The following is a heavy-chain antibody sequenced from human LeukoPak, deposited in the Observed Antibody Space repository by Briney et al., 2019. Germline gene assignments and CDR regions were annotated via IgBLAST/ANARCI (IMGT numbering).Heavy chain of an antibody. D-gene: IGHD3-3*01. V-gene: IGHV4-61*02. CDR3: ARAPPYYDFWSGHDWFDP. Sequence: TLSLTCTVSGGSISSGSYYWSWIRQPAGKGLEWIGRIYISGSTNYNPSLKSRVTISVDTSKNQFSLKLSSVTAADTAVYYCARAPPYYDFWSGHDWFDPWGQGTLVTVSS. J-gene: IGHJ5*02. CDR2: IYISGST. CDR1: GGSISSGSYY.